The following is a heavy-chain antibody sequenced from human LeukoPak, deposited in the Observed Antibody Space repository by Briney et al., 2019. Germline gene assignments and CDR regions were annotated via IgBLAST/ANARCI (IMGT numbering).Heavy chain of an antibody. CDR3: ARDRISGFDP. J-gene: IGHJ5*02. CDR1: GFTFGSFW. D-gene: IGHD3-3*01. CDR2: IKQDGSEK. Sequence: GGSLRLSCVASGFTFGSFWMSWVRQAPGKGLEWVANIKQDGSEKYYVDSVKGRFTISRDNAKNSLYLQMNSLRVDDTAVYYCARDRISGFDPWGQGALVTVPS. V-gene: IGHV3-7*04.